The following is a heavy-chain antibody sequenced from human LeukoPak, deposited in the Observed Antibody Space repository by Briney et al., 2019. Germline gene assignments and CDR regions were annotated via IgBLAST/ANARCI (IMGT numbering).Heavy chain of an antibody. V-gene: IGHV3-30-3*01. CDR3: ARGEYSSGYPQVDY. CDR2: ISYDGSNK. CDR1: GFTFSSYA. D-gene: IGHD3-22*01. Sequence: GGSLRLSCAAPGFTFSSYAMHWVRQAPGKGLEWVAVISYDGSNKYYADSVKGRFTISRDNSKNALYLQMNSLRAEDTAVYYCARGEYSSGYPQVDYWGQGTLVTVSS. J-gene: IGHJ4*02.